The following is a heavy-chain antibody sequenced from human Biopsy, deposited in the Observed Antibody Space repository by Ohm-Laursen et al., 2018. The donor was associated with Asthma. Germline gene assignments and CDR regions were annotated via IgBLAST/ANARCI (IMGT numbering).Heavy chain of an antibody. Sequence: SLRLSCTASGFTFNYYSINWVRQAPGKGLGWVAVISYDGSNKYYADSVKGRFTISRDSSKNTVYLQMNSLRAEDTAVYYCARSDCGSGGYCYIPFYFWGQGTLVTVSS. CDR2: ISYDGSNK. J-gene: IGHJ4*02. V-gene: IGHV3-30*03. CDR3: ARSDCGSGGYCYIPFYF. CDR1: GFTFNYYS. D-gene: IGHD2-21*02.